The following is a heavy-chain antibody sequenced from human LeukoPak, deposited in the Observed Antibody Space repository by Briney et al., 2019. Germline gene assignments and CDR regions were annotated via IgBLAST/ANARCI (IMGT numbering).Heavy chain of an antibody. Sequence: SETLSLTCTVSGGSISSYYWSWIRQPAGKGLEWIGRIYPSGSTNYNPSLKSRVTMSEDTSKNQFSLKLSSVTAADTAVYYCARVSRGGSDFDYWGQGTLVIVSS. V-gene: IGHV4-4*07. CDR3: ARVSRGGSDFDY. CDR2: IYPSGST. CDR1: GGSISSYY. D-gene: IGHD2-15*01. J-gene: IGHJ4*02.